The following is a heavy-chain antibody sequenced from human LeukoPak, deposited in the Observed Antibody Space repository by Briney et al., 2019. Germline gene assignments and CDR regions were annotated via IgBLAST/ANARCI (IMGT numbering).Heavy chain of an antibody. V-gene: IGHV3-23*01. J-gene: IGHJ4*02. Sequence: GGSLRLSCAASGFTFSSYAMHWVRQAPGKGLEWVSAISGSGGSTYYADSVKGRFTISRDNSKNTLYLQMNSLRAEDTAVYYCAKDHMVRGVIMTHFDYWGQGTLVTVSS. CDR3: AKDHMVRGVIMTHFDY. CDR1: GFTFSSYA. D-gene: IGHD3-10*01. CDR2: ISGSGGST.